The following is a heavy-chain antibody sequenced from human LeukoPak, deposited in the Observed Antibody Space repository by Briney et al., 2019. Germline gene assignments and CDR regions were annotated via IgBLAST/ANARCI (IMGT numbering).Heavy chain of an antibody. Sequence: ASVKVSCKASGYTFTGYYMHWVRQAPGQGLEWMGWINPNSGGTNYAQKFQGRVTMTRDTSISTAYMGLSGLRSDDTAVYYCARAQGGGGQQLVFNYYYYYYMDVWGKGTTVTVSS. V-gene: IGHV1-2*02. D-gene: IGHD6-13*01. CDR1: GYTFTGYY. CDR3: ARAQGGGGQQLVFNYYYYYYMDV. CDR2: INPNSGGT. J-gene: IGHJ6*03.